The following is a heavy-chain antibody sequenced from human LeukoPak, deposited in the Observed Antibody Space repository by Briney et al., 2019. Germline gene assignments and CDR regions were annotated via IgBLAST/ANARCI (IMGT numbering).Heavy chain of an antibody. CDR2: ISSSSSCI. V-gene: IGHV3-21*01. CDR1: GFTFSSYS. D-gene: IGHD1-26*01. CDR3: ARDPGASGGSYFDYYFDY. Sequence: GGSLRLSCAASGFTFSSYSMNWVRQAPGKGLEWVSSISSSSSCIYYADSVKGRFTISRDNAKNSLYLQMNSLRAEDTAVYYCARDPGASGGSYFDYYFDYWGQGTLVTVSS. J-gene: IGHJ4*02.